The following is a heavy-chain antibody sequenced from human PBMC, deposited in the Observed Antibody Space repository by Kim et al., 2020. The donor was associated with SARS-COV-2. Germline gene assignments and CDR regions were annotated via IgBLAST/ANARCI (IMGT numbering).Heavy chain of an antibody. D-gene: IGHD3-22*01. V-gene: IGHV3-33*01. CDR3: ARDRAAYYYDSSGYHL. Sequence: GGSLRLSCAASGFTFSSYGMHWVRQAPGKGLEWVAVIWYDGSNKYYADSVKGRFTISRDNSKNTLYLQMNSLRAEDTAVYYCARDRAAYYYDSSGYHLWGQGTLDTVSS. CDR2: IWYDGSNK. J-gene: IGHJ4*02. CDR1: GFTFSSYG.